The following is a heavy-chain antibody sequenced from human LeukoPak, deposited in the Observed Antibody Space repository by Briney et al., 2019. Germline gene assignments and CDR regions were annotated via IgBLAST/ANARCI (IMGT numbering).Heavy chain of an antibody. Sequence: GRSLRLSCAASGFTFSSYGMHWVRLAPGKGLEWVAVIWYDGSNKYYADSVKGRFTISRDNSKNTLYLQMNSLRAEDTAVYYCARELGIAVAGFDYWGQGTLVTVSS. CDR3: ARELGIAVAGFDY. CDR1: GFTFSSYG. D-gene: IGHD6-19*01. CDR2: IWYDGSNK. V-gene: IGHV3-33*01. J-gene: IGHJ4*02.